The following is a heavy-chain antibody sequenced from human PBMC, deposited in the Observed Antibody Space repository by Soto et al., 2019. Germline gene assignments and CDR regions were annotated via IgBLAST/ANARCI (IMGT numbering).Heavy chain of an antibody. Sequence: EMQLVESGGDLVKPGGSLRLSCAGAGFSFFSYTMTWVRQAPGKELEWVSSISSDNKYIYYADSVKGRFTISRDNAKSSLFLQMNSLRADDTAVYYCTRSPRSITGTPTGGAQNDYWGQGALVTVSS. CDR1: GFSFFSYT. V-gene: IGHV3-21*01. J-gene: IGHJ4*02. CDR2: ISSDNKYI. CDR3: TRSPRSITGTPTGGAQNDY. D-gene: IGHD1-7*01.